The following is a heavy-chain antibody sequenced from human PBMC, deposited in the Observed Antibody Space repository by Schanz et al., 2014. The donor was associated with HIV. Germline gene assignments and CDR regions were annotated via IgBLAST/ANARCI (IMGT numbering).Heavy chain of an antibody. D-gene: IGHD4-4*01. Sequence: VQLLESGGGLVQPGGSLRLSCAASGFTFSSYAMSWVRQAPGKGLEWVAVISYDGSNKYYADSVKGRFTISRDNSKNTLYLQMNSLRAEDTAVYYCARDKYSNYGYYYYGMDVWGQGTTVTVS. J-gene: IGHJ6*02. V-gene: IGHV3-30-3*01. CDR3: ARDKYSNYGYYYYGMDV. CDR2: ISYDGSNK. CDR1: GFTFSSYA.